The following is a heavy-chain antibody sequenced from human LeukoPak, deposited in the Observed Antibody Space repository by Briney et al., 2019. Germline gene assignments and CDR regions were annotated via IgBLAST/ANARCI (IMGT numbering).Heavy chain of an antibody. CDR3: AKVGNPYYYGSGSYQDY. CDR1: GFTIDDYA. V-gene: IGHV3-9*01. D-gene: IGHD3-10*01. J-gene: IGHJ4*02. CDR2: ISWNSGSI. Sequence: GGSLRLSCAASGFTIDDYAMHWVRQAPGKGLEWVSGISWNSGSIGYADSVKGRFTISRDNAKNSLYLQMNSLRAEDTALYYCAKVGNPYYYGSGSYQDYWGQGTLVTVSS.